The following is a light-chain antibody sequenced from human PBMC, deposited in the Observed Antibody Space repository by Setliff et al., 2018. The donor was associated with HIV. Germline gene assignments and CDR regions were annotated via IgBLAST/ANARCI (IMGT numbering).Light chain of an antibody. CDR2: DVS. J-gene: IGLJ1*01. CDR1: SSDVGGYNY. V-gene: IGLV2-14*03. Sequence: QSALTQPASVSGSPGQSITISCSGTSSDVGGYNYVSWYQQHPGKAPKLMIYDVSNRPSGVSNRFSGSKSGNTASLTISGLQAEDEADYYCSSYTRGNFVFGTGTKSPS. CDR3: SSYTRGNFV.